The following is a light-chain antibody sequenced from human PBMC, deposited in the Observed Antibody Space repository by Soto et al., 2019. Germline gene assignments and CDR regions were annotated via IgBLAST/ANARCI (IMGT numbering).Light chain of an antibody. V-gene: IGLV2-14*01. Sequence: QSALTQPASVSGSPGQSITISCTGTSSDVGGYNYVSWYQQHPGKAPKLMIYEVSNRPSGIPERFSGSNSGNTATLTISRVEAGDEADYYCQVWDSSSDHVVFGGGTQLTVL. CDR3: QVWDSSSDHVV. J-gene: IGLJ2*01. CDR1: SSDVGGYNY. CDR2: EVS.